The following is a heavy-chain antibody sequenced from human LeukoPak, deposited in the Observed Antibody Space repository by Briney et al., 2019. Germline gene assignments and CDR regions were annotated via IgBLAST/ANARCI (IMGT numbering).Heavy chain of an antibody. J-gene: IGHJ5*02. D-gene: IGHD6-19*01. CDR2: IYYSGST. Sequence: PSETLSLTCTVSGGSISSYYWSWIRQPPGKGLEWIGYIYYSGSTNYNPSLKSRVTISVDTSKNQFSLKLSSVTAADTAVYYCARARYSSGWYHWGQGTLVTVSS. CDR3: ARARYSSGWYH. CDR1: GGSISSYY. V-gene: IGHV4-59*01.